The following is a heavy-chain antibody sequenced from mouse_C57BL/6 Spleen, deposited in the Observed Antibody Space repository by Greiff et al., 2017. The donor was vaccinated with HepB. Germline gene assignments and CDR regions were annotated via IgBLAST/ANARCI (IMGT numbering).Heavy chain of an antibody. V-gene: IGHV5-6*01. CDR2: ISSGSSET. CDR1: GFTFSSYG. Sequence: EVQRVESGGDLVKPGGSLKLSCAASGFTFSSYGMSWVRQTPGQGLEWVATISSGSSETYYPDSVKGRSTISRDNAKNTLYLHMSSLKSEDTAMYYCAIRIERLGDGAMDDWGQGTTVTVSS. J-gene: IGHJ4*01. D-gene: IGHD2-12*01. CDR3: AIRIERLGDGAMDD.